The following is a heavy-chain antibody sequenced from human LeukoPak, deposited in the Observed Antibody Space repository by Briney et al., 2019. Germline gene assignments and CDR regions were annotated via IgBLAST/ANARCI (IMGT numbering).Heavy chain of an antibody. V-gene: IGHV3-74*01. CDR1: GFTFSNYW. CDR2: INSDGSNT. J-gene: IGHJ4*02. D-gene: IGHD4-17*01. Sequence: GGSLRLSCAASGFTFSNYWMHWVRQAPGKGLVWVSRINSDGSNTNYADSVKGRFTTSRDNARNTLYLLMNSLGAEDTAVYYCASTTGGYWGQGTLVIVSS. CDR3: ASTTGGY.